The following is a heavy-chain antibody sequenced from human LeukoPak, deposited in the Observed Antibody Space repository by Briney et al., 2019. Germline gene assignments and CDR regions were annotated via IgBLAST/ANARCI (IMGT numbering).Heavy chain of an antibody. J-gene: IGHJ6*02. Sequence: GGSLRLSCAASGFTFSSYAMSWVRQAPGKGLGWVSAISGSGGSTYYADSVKGRFTISRDNSKNTLYLQMNSLRAEATAVYYCAKEGYGDYTYYYYYGMDVWGQGTTVTVSS. V-gene: IGHV3-23*01. CDR2: ISGSGGST. D-gene: IGHD4-17*01. CDR1: GFTFSSYA. CDR3: AKEGYGDYTYYYYYGMDV.